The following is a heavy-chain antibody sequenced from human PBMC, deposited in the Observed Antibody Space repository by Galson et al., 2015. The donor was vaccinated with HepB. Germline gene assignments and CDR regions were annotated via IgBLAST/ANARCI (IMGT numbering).Heavy chain of an antibody. Sequence: SLRLSCAASGFTFSSYGMHWVRQAPGKGLEWVAVIWYEGSNKYYADSVKGRFTISRDNSKNTLYLQMNSLRAEDTAVYYCARDHPYSNRDYYYYYMDVWGKGTTVTVSS. CDR1: GFTFSSYG. CDR3: ARDHPYSNRDYYYYYMDV. D-gene: IGHD4-11*01. J-gene: IGHJ6*03. V-gene: IGHV3-33*01. CDR2: IWYEGSNK.